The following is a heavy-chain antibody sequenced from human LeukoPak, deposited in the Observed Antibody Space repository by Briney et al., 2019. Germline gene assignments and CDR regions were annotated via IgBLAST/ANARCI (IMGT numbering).Heavy chain of an antibody. Sequence: SETLSLTCTVSGGSISSYYWSWIRQPAGKGLEWIGRIYTSGSTNYNPSLKSRVTMSVDTSKNQFSLKLSSVTAADTAVYYCASGVVVVVAATPYCYYMDVWGKGTTVTVSS. V-gene: IGHV4-4*07. J-gene: IGHJ6*03. CDR2: IYTSGST. D-gene: IGHD2-15*01. CDR3: ASGVVVVVAATPYCYYMDV. CDR1: GGSISSYY.